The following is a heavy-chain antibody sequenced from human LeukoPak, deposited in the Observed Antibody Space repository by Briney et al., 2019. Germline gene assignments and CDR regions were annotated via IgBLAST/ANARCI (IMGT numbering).Heavy chain of an antibody. Sequence: GGSLRLSCAASGFTFSNAWMSWVRQAPGKGLEWVGRIKSKTDGGTTDYAAPVKGRFTISRDDSKNTLYLQMNSLKTEDTAVYYCTTHYGDPSPYYGMDVWGQGTTVTVSS. CDR1: GFTFSNAW. V-gene: IGHV3-15*01. J-gene: IGHJ6*02. D-gene: IGHD4-17*01. CDR2: IKSKTDGGTT. CDR3: TTHYGDPSPYYGMDV.